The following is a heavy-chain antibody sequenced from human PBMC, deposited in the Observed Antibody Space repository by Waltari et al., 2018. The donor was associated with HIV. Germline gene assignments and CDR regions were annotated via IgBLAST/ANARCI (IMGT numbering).Heavy chain of an antibody. Sequence: EVQLVESGGGLVQPGGSLRLSCVASGFPFSHYWMHWVRQGPGKGLVWVSRINGDESRILYADSVKGRFTISRDNARNTLYLQMNSLRAEDTAVYYCARRHSSEGILDYWGQGTLVTVSS. CDR3: ARRHSSEGILDY. CDR1: GFPFSHYW. V-gene: IGHV3-74*01. J-gene: IGHJ4*02. CDR2: INGDESRI. D-gene: IGHD6-19*01.